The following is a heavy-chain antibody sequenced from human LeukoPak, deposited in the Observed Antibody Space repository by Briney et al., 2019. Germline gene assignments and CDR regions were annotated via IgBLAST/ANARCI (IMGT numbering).Heavy chain of an antibody. D-gene: IGHD3-3*01. CDR1: GCTFSGYS. V-gene: IGHV3-21*01. J-gene: IGHJ4*02. CDR3: ARERLRFLEWLLYDFDY. Sequence: GGSVRLSCAASGCTFSGYSMNWVRQAPGKGLEWVSSISSSSSYIYYADSVKGRFTISRDNAKNSLYLQMNSLRAEDTAVYYCARERLRFLEWLLYDFDYWGQGTLATVSS. CDR2: ISSSSSYI.